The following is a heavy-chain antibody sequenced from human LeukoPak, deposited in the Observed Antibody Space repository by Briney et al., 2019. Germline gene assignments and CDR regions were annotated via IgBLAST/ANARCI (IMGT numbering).Heavy chain of an antibody. CDR1: GLTFSSCG. Sequence: GGSLRLSCAASGLTFSSCGMSWVRQGPGKGLEWVSSISSTGDTTAYADSVKGRFTLSRDNSKNTLYLQMNSLTAEDTAVYYCAKGSVPGVRRPFDPWGQGTLVTVSS. CDR2: ISSTGDTT. J-gene: IGHJ5*02. D-gene: IGHD6-19*01. V-gene: IGHV3-23*01. CDR3: AKGSVPGVRRPFDP.